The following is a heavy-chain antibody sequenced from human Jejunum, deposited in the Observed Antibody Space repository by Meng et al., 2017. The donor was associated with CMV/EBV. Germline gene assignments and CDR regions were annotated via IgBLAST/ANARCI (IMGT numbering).Heavy chain of an antibody. CDR2: IYYTGST. CDR3: ARGLSTSSSGY. Sequence: QVQLQESGPGLVKPSQTLSLTCTVSGGYISSGDYYWSWIRQPPGKGLEWIGSIYYTGSTYYNPSLKSRLTISIDTSKNQFSLKLSSVTAADTAIYYCARGLSTSSSGYWGQGTLVTVSS. CDR1: GGYISSGDYY. D-gene: IGHD6-6*01. V-gene: IGHV4-30-4*01. J-gene: IGHJ4*02.